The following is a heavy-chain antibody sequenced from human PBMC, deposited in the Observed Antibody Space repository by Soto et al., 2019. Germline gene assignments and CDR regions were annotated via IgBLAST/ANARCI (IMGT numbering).Heavy chain of an antibody. D-gene: IGHD5-18*01. V-gene: IGHV1-18*04. CDR2: ISTYNENM. CDR3: AYVGGYSTGDYSFDL. Sequence: ASVKVSCKASGYTFTGYHLYWVRQAPGQGLEWMGWISTYNENMDTAPQLPGRLTMTTDTSTTTAYMELTNLKFDDTALYYCAYVGGYSTGDYSFDLWGQGTPVTVPQ. CDR1: GYTFTGYH. J-gene: IGHJ4*02.